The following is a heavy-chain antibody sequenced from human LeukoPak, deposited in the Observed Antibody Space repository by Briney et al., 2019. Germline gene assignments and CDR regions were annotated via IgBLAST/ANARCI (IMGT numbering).Heavy chain of an antibody. CDR3: ARIALGFGYCFDS. J-gene: IGHJ4*02. D-gene: IGHD3-16*01. CDR2: IIPILGIA. CDR1: GGTFSSYA. Sequence: GASVKVSCKASGGTFSSYAISWVRQAPGQGLEWMGRIIPILGIANYAQKFQGRVTITADKSTSTAYMELSSLRSEDTAVYYCARIALGFGYCFDSWGQGTLVTVSS. V-gene: IGHV1-69*04.